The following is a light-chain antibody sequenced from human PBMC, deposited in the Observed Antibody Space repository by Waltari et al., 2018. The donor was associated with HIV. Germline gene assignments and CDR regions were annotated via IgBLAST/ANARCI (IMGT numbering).Light chain of an antibody. Sequence: SYELTQPPSVSVSPGQTASITCSGDKLGDKYACWYQQKPGQSPVLVIYQDSKRPSGIPGRFSGSNSGNPATLTISGTQAMDEADYFRQAWDSSTVVFGGGTKLTVL. CDR2: QDS. CDR1: KLGDKY. J-gene: IGLJ2*01. CDR3: QAWDSSTVV. V-gene: IGLV3-1*01.